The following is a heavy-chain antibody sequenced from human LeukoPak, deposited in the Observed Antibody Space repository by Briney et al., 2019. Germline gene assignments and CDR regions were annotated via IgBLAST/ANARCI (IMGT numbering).Heavy chain of an antibody. CDR2: ISTTSYI. CDR3: AKVSSSGVYFFDY. V-gene: IGHV3-21*01. D-gene: IGHD6-6*01. J-gene: IGHJ4*02. Sequence: GGSLRLSCAASGFTFSRSSMSWVRQAPGKGLEWLSSISTTSYIYYADSVKGRFTISRDNAQNSLYLQMNSLRAEDTAVYYCAKVSSSGVYFFDYWGQGALITVSS. CDR1: GFTFSRSS.